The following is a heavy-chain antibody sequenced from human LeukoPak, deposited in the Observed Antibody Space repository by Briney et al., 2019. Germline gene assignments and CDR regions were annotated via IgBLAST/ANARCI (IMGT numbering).Heavy chain of an antibody. CDR1: GESINNYY. V-gene: IGHV4-59*08. Sequence: SETLSLTCTVSGESINNYYWNWIRQPPGKELEWIAYTHYTGNTKSNPSLKGRVTTSVDTSKSQFSLRLSSVTAADTAVYFCAKWSSTLKAFDFWGQGILVIVSS. CDR2: THYTGNT. J-gene: IGHJ4*02. D-gene: IGHD2-8*01. CDR3: AKWSSTLKAFDF.